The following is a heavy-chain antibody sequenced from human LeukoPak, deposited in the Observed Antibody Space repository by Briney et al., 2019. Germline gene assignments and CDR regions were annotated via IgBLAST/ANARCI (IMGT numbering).Heavy chain of an antibody. J-gene: IGHJ4*02. Sequence: GSLRLSCAASGFTFSTYWMHWVRQVPGKGLVWVSHINSGGSSARYADPVKGRFTISRDNAKNTVYLQMNSLRGEDTAVYYCARGSTIAAAALDYRGQGTLVTVTS. V-gene: IGHV3-74*01. D-gene: IGHD6-13*01. CDR1: GFTFSTYW. CDR3: ARGSTIAAAALDY. CDR2: INSGGSSA.